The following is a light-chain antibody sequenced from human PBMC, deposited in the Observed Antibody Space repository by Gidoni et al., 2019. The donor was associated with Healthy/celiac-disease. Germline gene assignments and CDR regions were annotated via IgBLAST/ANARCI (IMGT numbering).Light chain of an antibody. CDR2: GAS. Sequence: EIVLTQSPVTLSLSPGERATLSCRASQSVSSSYLAWYQQKPGHAPRPLIYGASSRATGIPDRFSGSGFGTDFTLTIIRLGPDDFAVYYCQKYGSSPQTFGQXTKVEIK. V-gene: IGKV3-20*01. J-gene: IGKJ1*01. CDR1: QSVSSSY. CDR3: QKYGSSPQT.